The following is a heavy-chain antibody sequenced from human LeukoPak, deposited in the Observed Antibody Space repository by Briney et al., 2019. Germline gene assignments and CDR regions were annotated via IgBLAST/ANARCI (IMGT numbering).Heavy chain of an antibody. J-gene: IGHJ4*02. V-gene: IGHV1-2*02. Sequence: ASVTVTCKASGYTFTGYYMHWVRQAPAQGLEWMGWINPNSGSTNDAQKFQGKVTMTRDTSISTAYMELSRLRPDDTAVDYCARDRDRNVGATKYYLVYWGRETLVTVSS. CDR1: GYTFTGYY. D-gene: IGHD1-26*01. CDR2: INPNSGST. CDR3: ARDRDRNVGATKYYLVY.